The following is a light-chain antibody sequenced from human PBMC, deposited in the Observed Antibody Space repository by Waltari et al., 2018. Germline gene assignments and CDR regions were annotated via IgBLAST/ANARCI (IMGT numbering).Light chain of an antibody. CDR2: DVS. J-gene: IGLJ2*01. V-gene: IGLV2-14*03. Sequence: QSALTQPASVSGSPGQSFTISCLGTSSDVGGYTYVSWYQQHPGKAPKVMIYDVSNRPSGVSNRFSGSKSGNTASLTISGLQAEDEADYYCSSYTSGNTVIFGGGTKLTVL. CDR1: SSDVGGYTY. CDR3: SSYTSGNTVI.